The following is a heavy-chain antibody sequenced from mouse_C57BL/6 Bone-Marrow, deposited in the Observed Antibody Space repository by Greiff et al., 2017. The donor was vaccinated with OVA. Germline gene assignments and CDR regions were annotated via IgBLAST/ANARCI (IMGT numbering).Heavy chain of an antibody. CDR2: IHPNSGST. V-gene: IGHV1-64*01. J-gene: IGHJ2*01. D-gene: IGHD1-1*01. Sequence: QVQLQQPGAELVKPGASVKLSCKASGYTFTSYWMHWVKQRPGQGLEWIGMIHPNSGSTNYNEKFKSKATLTVDKSSSTAYMQLSSLTSEDSAVYYCARRFITTVVGFDYWGQGTTLTVSS. CDR3: ARRFITTVVGFDY. CDR1: GYTFTSYW.